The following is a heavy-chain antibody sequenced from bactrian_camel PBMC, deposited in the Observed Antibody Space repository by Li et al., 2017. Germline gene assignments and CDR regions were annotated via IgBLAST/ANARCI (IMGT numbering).Heavy chain of an antibody. CDR1: GSSSLC. V-gene: IGHV3S55*01. D-gene: IGHD1*01. CDR2: IYSGSST. Sequence: VQLVESGGGSVQAGGSLRLSCAVSGSSSLCMGWFRQAPGKEREGVAAIYSGSSTYYADSVKGRFSISKDNAGSTPYLQMNDLRPEDTAMYFCAARPINTRDCVAGGPAEFGYWGQGTQVTVS. CDR3: AARPINTRDCVAGGPAEFGY. J-gene: IGHJ6*01.